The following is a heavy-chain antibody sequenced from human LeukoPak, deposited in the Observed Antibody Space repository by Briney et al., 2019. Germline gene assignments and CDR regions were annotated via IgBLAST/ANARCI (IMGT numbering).Heavy chain of an antibody. Sequence: GGSLRLSCAASGFTFSGYAMSWVRQAPGKGLEWVSAISGSGGSTYYADSMKGRFTISRDNAKNSLYLQMDSLRDEDTAVYYCARDRDYAFDYWGQGILVTVSS. V-gene: IGHV3-23*01. J-gene: IGHJ4*02. CDR2: ISGSGGST. CDR1: GFTFSGYA. D-gene: IGHD4-17*01. CDR3: ARDRDYAFDY.